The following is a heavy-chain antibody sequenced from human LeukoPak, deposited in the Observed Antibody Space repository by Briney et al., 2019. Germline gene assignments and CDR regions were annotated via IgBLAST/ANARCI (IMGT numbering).Heavy chain of an antibody. J-gene: IGHJ3*01. CDR3: ARVGAGGPRRALDV. D-gene: IGHD6-13*01. CDR1: GFTVSTNY. V-gene: IGHV3-53*01. CDR2: IYSGGST. Sequence: GGSLRLSCVVSGFTVSTNYMSWVRQAPGKGLEWVSLIYSGGSTYYADSVKGRFTISRDNSKNTLYLQMNSLRAEDTAVYYCARVGAGGPRRALDVWGQGTMVTVSS.